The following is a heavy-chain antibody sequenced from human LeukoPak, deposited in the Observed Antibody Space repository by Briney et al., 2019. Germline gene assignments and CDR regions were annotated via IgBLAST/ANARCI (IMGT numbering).Heavy chain of an antibody. CDR3: ASTITMIVRL. J-gene: IGHJ4*02. CDR1: GFTFSSYS. CDR2: ISSSSSYI. V-gene: IGHV3-21*01. D-gene: IGHD3-22*01. Sequence: GGSLRLSCAASGFTFSSYSMNWVRQAPGKGLEWVSSISSSSSYIYYADSVKGRFTISRGNAKNSLYLQMNSLRAEDTAVYYCASTITMIVRLWGQGTLVTVSS.